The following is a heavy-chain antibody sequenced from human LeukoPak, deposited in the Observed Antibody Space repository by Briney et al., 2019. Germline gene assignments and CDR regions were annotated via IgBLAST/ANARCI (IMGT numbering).Heavy chain of an antibody. J-gene: IGHJ4*02. D-gene: IGHD6-19*01. CDR3: ARAVAGLDY. Sequence: PGGSLRLSCAASGFTFSSFWMSWVRQAPGKGLEWVASIKQDGSEEYYVDFVKGRFTISRDNAKNSLYLQMNSLRAEDTAVYYCARAVAGLDYWGQGTLVTVSS. V-gene: IGHV3-7*02. CDR1: GFTFSSFW. CDR2: IKQDGSEE.